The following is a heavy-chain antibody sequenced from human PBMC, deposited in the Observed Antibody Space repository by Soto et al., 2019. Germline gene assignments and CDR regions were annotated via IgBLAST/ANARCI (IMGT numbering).Heavy chain of an antibody. CDR2: IYYSGST. V-gene: IGHV4-31*03. D-gene: IGHD3-9*01. Sequence: QVQLQESGPGLVKPSQTLSLTCTVSGGSISSGGYYWSWIRQHPGKGLEWIGYIYYSGSTYYNPSLKSRVTISVDTSKNQFSLKLSSVTAADTAVYYCARGDDILTGYPPAYFDIWGQGTMVTVSS. J-gene: IGHJ3*02. CDR3: ARGDDILTGYPPAYFDI. CDR1: GGSISSGGYY.